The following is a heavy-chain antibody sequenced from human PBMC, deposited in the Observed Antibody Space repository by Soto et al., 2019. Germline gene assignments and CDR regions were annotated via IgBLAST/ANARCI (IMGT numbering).Heavy chain of an antibody. D-gene: IGHD6-6*01. CDR2: INSDGSNT. Sequence: EVQLVESGGGLIQPGESLRLSCEGSGFTFTNYWMHWVRQVPGKGLVWVSRINSDGSNTRYADSVKGRFTVSRDNAKNTLFVQMNSLRAADTAVYFCASRCNRPNCYGMDVWCQGTTVTVSS. V-gene: IGHV3-74*01. J-gene: IGHJ6*02. CDR1: GFTFTNYW. CDR3: ASRCNRPNCYGMDV.